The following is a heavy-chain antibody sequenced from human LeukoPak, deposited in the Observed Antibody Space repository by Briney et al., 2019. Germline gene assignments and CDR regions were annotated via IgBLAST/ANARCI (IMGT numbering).Heavy chain of an antibody. V-gene: IGHV3-48*04. J-gene: IGHJ4*02. CDR3: ASGYRDYGVGY. CDR2: ISSSSSTI. CDR1: GFTFSSYA. D-gene: IGHD5-12*01. Sequence: GGSLRLSCAASGFTFSSYAMNWVRQAPGKGLEWVSYISSSSSTIYYADSVKGRFTISRDNAKNTLYLQMNSLRAEDTAVYYCASGYRDYGVGYWGQGTLVTVSS.